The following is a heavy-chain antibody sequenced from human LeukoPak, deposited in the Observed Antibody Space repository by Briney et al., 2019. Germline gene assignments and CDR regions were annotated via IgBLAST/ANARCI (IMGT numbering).Heavy chain of an antibody. CDR1: GGSITSYY. D-gene: IGHD3-10*01. J-gene: IGHJ6*02. CDR3: ASSRITMVRGVSYYYGLDV. Sequence: SETLSLTCTVSGGSITSYYWSWIRQPPGKGLEWIGYIYYKGNTNSNPSLKSRVTISVDTSKNQFSLKLTSVTAADTAVYYCASSRITMVRGVSYYYGLDVWGQGTTVTVSS. V-gene: IGHV4-59*01. CDR2: IYYKGNT.